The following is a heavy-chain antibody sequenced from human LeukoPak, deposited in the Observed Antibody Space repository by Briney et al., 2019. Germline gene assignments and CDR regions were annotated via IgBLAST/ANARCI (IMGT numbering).Heavy chain of an antibody. D-gene: IGHD3-9*01. J-gene: IGHJ4*02. V-gene: IGHV3-48*02. CDR2: ISSSGSTK. CDR3: ARDFLTGYFDY. CDR1: GFTFSTYN. Sequence: PGGSLRLSCAASGFTFSTYNMNWVRQAPGKGLEWVSYISSSGSTKYYADSVKGRFTISRDNVKNSLFLQMNSLSDEYTAVYYCARDFLTGYFDYWGQGTLVTVSS.